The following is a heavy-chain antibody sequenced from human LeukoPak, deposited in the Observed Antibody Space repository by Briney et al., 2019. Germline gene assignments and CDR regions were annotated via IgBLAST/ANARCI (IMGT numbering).Heavy chain of an antibody. CDR2: IIPIFGTA. J-gene: IGHJ4*02. CDR1: GGTFSSYA. V-gene: IGHV1-69*05. D-gene: IGHD5-24*01. Sequence: ASVKVSCKASGGTFSSYAISWVRQAPGQGLEWMGGIIPIFGTANYAQKFQGRVTITTDESTSTAYMELSSLRSEDTAVYYCARVGGDGYNYYFDYWGQGTLVTVSS. CDR3: ARVGGDGYNYYFDY.